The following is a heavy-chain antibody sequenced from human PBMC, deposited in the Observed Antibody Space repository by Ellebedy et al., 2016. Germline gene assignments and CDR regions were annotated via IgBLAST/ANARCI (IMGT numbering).Heavy chain of an antibody. J-gene: IGHJ4*02. CDR3: ARSLTPLQPVYYYDSSGYYPLDY. Sequence: ASVKVSCXASGYTFTSYGISWVRQAPGQGLEWMGWISAYNGNTNYAQKFQGRVTMTRNTSISTAYMELSSLRSEDTAVYYCARSLTPLQPVYYYDSSGYYPLDYWGQGTLVTVSS. D-gene: IGHD3-22*01. CDR2: ISAYNGNT. CDR1: GYTFTSYG. V-gene: IGHV1-18*01.